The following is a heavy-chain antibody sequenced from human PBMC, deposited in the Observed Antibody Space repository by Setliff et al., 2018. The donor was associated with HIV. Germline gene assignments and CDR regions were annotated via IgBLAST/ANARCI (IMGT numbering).Heavy chain of an antibody. J-gene: IGHJ4*02. D-gene: IGHD1-1*01. V-gene: IGHV4-59*12. CDR2: IYYSGST. CDR1: GGSISSYY. Sequence: SETLSLTCTVSGGSISSYYWSWIRQPPGKGLEWIGYIYYSGSTNYNPSLKSRVSISVDTSKNQFSLKLSPVTAADTAVYYCARCRGTLYYFDYWGQGTLVTVSS. CDR3: ARCRGTLYYFDY.